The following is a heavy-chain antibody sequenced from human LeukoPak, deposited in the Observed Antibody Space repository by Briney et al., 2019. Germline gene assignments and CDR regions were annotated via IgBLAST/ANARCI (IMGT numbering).Heavy chain of an antibody. CDR2: ISAYNGNT. V-gene: IGHV1-18*01. D-gene: IGHD6-19*01. Sequence: ASVKVSCKASGYTFTIYGISWVRQPPGQGLEWMGWISAYNGNTNYAQKLQGRVTMTTDTSPSTAYMELRSLRSDDTAVYYCARVTSSGWYVLGYWGQGTLVTVSS. J-gene: IGHJ4*02. CDR1: GYTFTIYG. CDR3: ARVTSSGWYVLGY.